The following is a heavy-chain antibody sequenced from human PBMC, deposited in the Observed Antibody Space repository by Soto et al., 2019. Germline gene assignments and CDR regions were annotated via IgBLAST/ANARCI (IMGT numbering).Heavy chain of an antibody. CDR1: GFTFSSYA. CDR2: ISSNGGST. J-gene: IGHJ6*03. CDR3: ARVQGMDYGDFLNHYYYYYYMDV. Sequence: GSLSLSCAASGFTFSSYAMHWVRQAPGKGLEYVSAISSNGGSTYYANSVKGRFTISRDNSKNTLYLQMGSLRAEDMAVYYCARVQGMDYGDFLNHYYYYYYMDVWGKGTTVTVSS. D-gene: IGHD4-17*01. V-gene: IGHV3-64*01.